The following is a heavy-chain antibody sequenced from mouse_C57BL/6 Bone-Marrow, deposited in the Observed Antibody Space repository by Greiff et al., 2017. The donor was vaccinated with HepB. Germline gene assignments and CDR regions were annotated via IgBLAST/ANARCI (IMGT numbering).Heavy chain of an antibody. CDR2: INPNNGGT. J-gene: IGHJ2*01. V-gene: IGHV1-26*01. CDR3: AVYGSSYSY. CDR1: GYTFTDYY. Sequence: EVQLQQSGPELVKPGASVKISCKASGYTFTDYYMNWVKQSHGKSLEWIGDINPNNGGTSYNQKFKGKATLTVDKSSSTAYMELRSLTSEDSAVYYCAVYGSSYSYWGQGTTLTVSS. D-gene: IGHD1-1*01.